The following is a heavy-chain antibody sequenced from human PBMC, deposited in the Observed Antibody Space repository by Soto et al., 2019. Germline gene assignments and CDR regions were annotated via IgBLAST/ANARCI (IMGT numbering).Heavy chain of an antibody. CDR2: IYYSGST. D-gene: IGHD6-19*01. V-gene: IGHV4-59*01. CDR1: GGSISSYY. CDR3: ARDIKYSSGYAVSNWFDP. Sequence: SETLSLTCTVSGGSISSYYWSWIRQPPGKGLEWIGYIYYSGSTNYNPSLKSRVTISVDTSKNQFSLKLSSVTAADTAVYYCARDIKYSSGYAVSNWFDPWGQGTLVTVSS. J-gene: IGHJ5*02.